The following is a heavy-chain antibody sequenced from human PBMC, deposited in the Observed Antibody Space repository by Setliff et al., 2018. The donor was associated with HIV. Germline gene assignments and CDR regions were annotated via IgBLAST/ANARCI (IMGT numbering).Heavy chain of an antibody. CDR3: ANNRNNVGGCVAYAFDY. J-gene: IGHJ4*02. Sequence: GGSLRLSCAASGFTFSTYAMSWVRQAPGKGLEWVSAMSATAGDTYYADSVKGRFTISRDNSKNTLYLQMNRLRAEDTAVYYGANNRNNVGGCVAYAFDYWGQGTLVTVSS. CDR2: MSATAGDT. CDR1: GFTFSTYA. D-gene: IGHD1-1*01. V-gene: IGHV3-23*01.